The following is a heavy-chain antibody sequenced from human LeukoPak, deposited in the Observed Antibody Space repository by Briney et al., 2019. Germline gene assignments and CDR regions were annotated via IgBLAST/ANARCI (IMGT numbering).Heavy chain of an antibody. CDR3: ARGRNIAAAGDTTFDY. Sequence: SETLSLTCTVSGGSIRSSYYYWGWIRQPPGKGLEWIGSIYDSGSTNYNPSLKSRVTISVDTSKNQFSLKLSSVTAADTAVYYCARGRNIAAAGDTTFDYWGQGTLVTVSS. V-gene: IGHV4-39*07. CDR1: GGSIRSSYYY. CDR2: IYDSGST. D-gene: IGHD6-13*01. J-gene: IGHJ4*02.